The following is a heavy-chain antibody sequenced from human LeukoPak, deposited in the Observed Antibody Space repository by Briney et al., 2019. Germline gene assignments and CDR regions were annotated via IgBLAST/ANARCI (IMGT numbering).Heavy chain of an antibody. CDR3: ARGYGSGSYYDL. CDR2: INPSGGST. Sequence: GASVKVSCKASGYTFTSYYMHWMRQAPGQGLEWMGIINPSGGSTSYAQKFQGRVTMTRDTSTSTVYMQLSSVRSEDTAVYYCARGYGSGSYYDLWGQGTLVTVSS. CDR1: GYTFTSYY. V-gene: IGHV1-46*01. D-gene: IGHD3-10*01. J-gene: IGHJ4*02.